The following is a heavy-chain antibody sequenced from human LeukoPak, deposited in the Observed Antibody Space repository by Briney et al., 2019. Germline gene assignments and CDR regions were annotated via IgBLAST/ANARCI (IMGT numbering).Heavy chain of an antibody. Sequence: PGGSLRLSCAASGFTVSSNYMSWVRQAPGKGLEWVSVIYSGGSTYYADSVKGRFTISRDNSKNTLYLQMNSLRAEDTAVYYCARAMHGGQQLVGFDYWGQGTLVTVSS. CDR3: ARAMHGGQQLVGFDY. J-gene: IGHJ4*02. CDR1: GFTVSSNY. CDR2: IYSGGST. V-gene: IGHV3-66*01. D-gene: IGHD6-13*01.